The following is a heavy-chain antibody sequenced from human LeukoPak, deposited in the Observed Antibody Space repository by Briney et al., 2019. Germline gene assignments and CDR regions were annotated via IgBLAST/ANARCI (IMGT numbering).Heavy chain of an antibody. CDR2: ISYNGNIK. CDR3: TRDYGAMTDFGS. CDR1: GFTFSSYA. V-gene: IGHV3-30-3*01. Sequence: GGSLRLSCAASGFTFSSYAMSWVRQAPGKGLEWVSVISYNGNIKSYADSVRGRFTVSRDNSLNTLYLEMNSLRPEDTAVYYCTRDYGAMTDFGSWGQGTLVTVSS. D-gene: IGHD2-21*02. J-gene: IGHJ4*02.